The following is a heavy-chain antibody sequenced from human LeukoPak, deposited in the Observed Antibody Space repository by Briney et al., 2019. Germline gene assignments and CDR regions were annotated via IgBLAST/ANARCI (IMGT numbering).Heavy chain of an antibody. CDR3: ARVITGIARGMDV. CDR2: INHSGST. D-gene: IGHD1-20*01. J-gene: IGHJ6*02. V-gene: IGHV4-34*01. Sequence: PSETLSLTCAVYGGSFSGYYWSWIRQPPGKGLEWIGEINHSGSTNYNPSLKSRVTISVDTSKNQFSLKLSSVTAADTAVYYCARVITGIARGMDVWGQGTTVTVS. CDR1: GGSFSGYY.